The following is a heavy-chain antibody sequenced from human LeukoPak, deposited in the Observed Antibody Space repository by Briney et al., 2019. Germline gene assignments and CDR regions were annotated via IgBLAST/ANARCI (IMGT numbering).Heavy chain of an antibody. CDR2: INPNSGGT. J-gene: IGHJ5*02. Sequence: ASVKVSCKASGYTFTGYYMHWVRQAPGQGLEWMGWINPNSGGTNYAQKFQGRVTMTRDTSISTAYMELSRLRSDDTAVYYCARAFVNYDSSGYPNWFDPRGQGTLVTVSS. V-gene: IGHV1-2*02. CDR3: ARAFVNYDSSGYPNWFDP. D-gene: IGHD3-22*01. CDR1: GYTFTGYY.